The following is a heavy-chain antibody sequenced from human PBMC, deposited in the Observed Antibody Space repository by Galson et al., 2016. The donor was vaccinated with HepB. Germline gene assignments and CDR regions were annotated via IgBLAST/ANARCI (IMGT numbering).Heavy chain of an antibody. CDR2: IYYSGST. D-gene: IGHD3-3*01. CDR3: ARRYYDFWSGYSGYYYMYV. CDR1: GGSISSSSYY. J-gene: IGHJ6*03. V-gene: IGHV4-39*01. Sequence: ETLSLTCTVSGGSISSSSYYWGWIRQPPGKGLEWIGSIYYSGSTYYNPSLKSRLTISVDTSKNQFSLKLNSVTAADTAVYYCARRYYDFWSGYSGYYYMYVWGKGTTVTVSS.